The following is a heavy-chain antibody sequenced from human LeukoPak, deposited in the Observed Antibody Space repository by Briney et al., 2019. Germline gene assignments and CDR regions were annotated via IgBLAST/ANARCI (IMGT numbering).Heavy chain of an antibody. Sequence: GGSLRLSCAASGFTVSNNYMSWVRQAPGKGLEWVSVIYTGGSTDYADSVKGRFTISRDNSKNTLYLQMNSLRAEHTAVYYCARGRQGYGDYFSWGQGTLVTVSS. V-gene: IGHV3-53*01. J-gene: IGHJ5*02. CDR1: GFTVSNNY. CDR2: IYTGGST. CDR3: ARGRQGYGDYFS. D-gene: IGHD4-17*01.